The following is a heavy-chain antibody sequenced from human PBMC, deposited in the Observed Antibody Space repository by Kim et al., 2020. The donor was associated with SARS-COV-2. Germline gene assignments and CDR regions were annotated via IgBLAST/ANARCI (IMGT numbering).Heavy chain of an antibody. CDR1: GFTFGDYA. V-gene: IGHV3-9*01. J-gene: IGHJ6*03. CDR3: VKDKHYDSWSGSHMDV. Sequence: GGSLRLSCETSGFTFGDYAMNWVRQGPGQGLEWVAGIFWNSGMVVYADSVNGRFSISRDNARNLLYLQMNSLRDDDTAFYSCVKDKHYDSWSGSHMDVWG. CDR2: IFWNSGMV. D-gene: IGHD3-3*01.